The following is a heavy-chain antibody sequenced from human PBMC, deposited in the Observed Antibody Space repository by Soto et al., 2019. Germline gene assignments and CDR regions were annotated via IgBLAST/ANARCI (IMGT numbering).Heavy chain of an antibody. D-gene: IGHD3-22*01. CDR2: ISGSGGST. CDR3: ANGRYYYDSSGAYAFDI. Sequence: GGLLRLSCAASGFTFSSYDMSWVRQAPGKGLEWVSAISGSGGSTYYADSVKGRFTISRDNSKNTLYLQMNSLRAEDTAVYSCANGRYYYDSSGAYAFDIWGQGTMVTVSS. CDR1: GFTFSSYD. J-gene: IGHJ3*02. V-gene: IGHV3-23*01.